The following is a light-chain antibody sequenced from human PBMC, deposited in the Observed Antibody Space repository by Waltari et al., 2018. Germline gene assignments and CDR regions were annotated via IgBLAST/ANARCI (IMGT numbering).Light chain of an antibody. V-gene: IGKV2D-29*01. CDR1: QSLLHTDGRTY. CDR2: EVS. J-gene: IGKJ2*01. CDR3: MQSVHYT. Sequence: DIVVTQTPLSLSVTPGQPASISCKSSQSLLHTDGRTYLHWYLQKPGQPPQLLVYEVSSQFSIVPGRLSGGGSGTDFTLKISRVEAEDVGVYYCMQSVHYTIGQGTKLEIK.